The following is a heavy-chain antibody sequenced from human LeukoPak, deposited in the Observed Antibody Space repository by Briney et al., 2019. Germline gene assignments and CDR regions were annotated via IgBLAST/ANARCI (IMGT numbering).Heavy chain of an antibody. D-gene: IGHD2-2*01. J-gene: IGHJ5*02. CDR1: GGTFSSYA. CDR3: ARDARRRYCSSTSCYWGWFDP. Sequence: SVKVSCKASGGTFSSYAISWVRQAPGQGLEWMGGIIPIFGTANYAQKFQGRVTITADESTSTAYMELSSLRSEDTAVYYCARDARRRYCSSTSCYWGWFDPWGQGTLVTVSS. CDR2: IIPIFGTA. V-gene: IGHV1-69*13.